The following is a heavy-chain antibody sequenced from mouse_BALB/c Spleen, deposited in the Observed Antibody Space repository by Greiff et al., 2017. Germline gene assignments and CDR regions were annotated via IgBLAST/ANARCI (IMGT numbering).Heavy chain of an antibody. V-gene: IGHV1S81*02. CDR1: GYTFTSYY. CDR3: TRSGYDDWFAY. CDR2: INPSNGGT. D-gene: IGHD2-2*01. J-gene: IGHJ3*01. Sequence: QVQLQQSGAELVKPGASVKLSCKASGYTFTSYYMYWVKQRPGQGLEWIGEINPSNGGTNFNEKFKSKATLTVDKSSSTAYMQLSSLTSEDSAVYYCTRSGYDDWFAYWGQGTLVTVSA.